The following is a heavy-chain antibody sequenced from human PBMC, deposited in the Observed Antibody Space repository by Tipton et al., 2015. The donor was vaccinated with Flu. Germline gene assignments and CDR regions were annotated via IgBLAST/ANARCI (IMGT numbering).Heavy chain of an antibody. Sequence: SLRLSCAASGFTFDDYAMHWVRQAPGKGLEWVSLISWDGGSTYYADSVKGRFTISRDNSKNSLYLQMNSLRAEDTALYYCAKDNGDRFARGDYVDYWGQGTLVTVSS. J-gene: IGHJ4*02. CDR3: AKDNGDRFARGDYVDY. CDR1: GFTFDDYA. D-gene: IGHD3-10*01. CDR2: ISWDGGST. V-gene: IGHV3-43D*04.